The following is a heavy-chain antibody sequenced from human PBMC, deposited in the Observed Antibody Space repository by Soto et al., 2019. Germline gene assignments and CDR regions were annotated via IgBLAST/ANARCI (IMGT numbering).Heavy chain of an antibody. Sequence: GGSLRLSCAASGITFSSYSINWVRQAPWKGLEWVSVIYSGGSTYYADSVKGRFTISRDNSKNTLYLQMNSLRAEDTAVYYCATDYYDSSGYYPRYGMDVCG. CDR1: GITFSSYS. CDR2: IYSGGST. V-gene: IGHV3-53*01. J-gene: IGHJ6*01. D-gene: IGHD3-22*01. CDR3: ATDYYDSSGYYPRYGMDV.